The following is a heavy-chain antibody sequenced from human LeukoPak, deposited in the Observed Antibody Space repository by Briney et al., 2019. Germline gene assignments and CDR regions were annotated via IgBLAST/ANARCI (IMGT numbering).Heavy chain of an antibody. CDR3: ARELDGPEGGYYFDY. CDR2: IIPIFGTA. V-gene: IGHV1-69*01. J-gene: IGHJ4*02. D-gene: IGHD1-1*01. CDR1: GGTFSSYA. Sequence: GSSVKVSCKASGGTFSSYAISWVRQAPGQGLEWMGGIIPIFGTANYAQKFQGRVTITADESTSTAYMELSSLRSEDTAVYYCARELDGPEGGYYFDYWGQGTLVTVCS.